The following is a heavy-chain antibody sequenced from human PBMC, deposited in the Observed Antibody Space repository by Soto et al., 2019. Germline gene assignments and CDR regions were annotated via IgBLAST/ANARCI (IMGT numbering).Heavy chain of an antibody. CDR2: ISYDGSNK. Sequence: GGSLRLSCAASGFTFSSYGMHWVRQAPGKGLEWVAVISYDGSNKYYADSVKGRFTISRDNSKNTMYLQMNSLRAEDTAVYYCAKEGPRSGYYYTPHHFDYWGQGTLVTVSS. V-gene: IGHV3-30*18. CDR3: AKEGPRSGYYYTPHHFDY. J-gene: IGHJ4*02. D-gene: IGHD3-22*01. CDR1: GFTFSSYG.